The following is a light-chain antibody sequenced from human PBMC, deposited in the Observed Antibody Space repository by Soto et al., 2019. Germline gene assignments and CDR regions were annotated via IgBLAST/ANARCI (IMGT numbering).Light chain of an antibody. CDR3: QQRSNWPPWT. J-gene: IGKJ1*01. Sequence: PGERATLSCRASQSVSSYLAWFQQKPGQAPRLLIYDASNRATGIPARFSGSGSGTDFTLTISSLEPEDFAVYYCQQRSNWPPWTFGQGTKVEIK. CDR1: QSVSSY. V-gene: IGKV3-11*01. CDR2: DAS.